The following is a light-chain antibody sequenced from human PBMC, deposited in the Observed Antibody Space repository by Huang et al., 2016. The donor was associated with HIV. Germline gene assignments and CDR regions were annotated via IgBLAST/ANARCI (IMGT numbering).Light chain of an antibody. Sequence: EIVMTQSPATLSVSPGERATLSCRASQSVSSNLAWYQQKPGQAPRRLIYGASSRAPAIPARFSGSGSGTEFTLTISSLQSEDFAVYYCQQYNNWRTFGQGTKVEIK. CDR2: GAS. V-gene: IGKV3-15*01. J-gene: IGKJ1*01. CDR3: QQYNNWRT. CDR1: QSVSSN.